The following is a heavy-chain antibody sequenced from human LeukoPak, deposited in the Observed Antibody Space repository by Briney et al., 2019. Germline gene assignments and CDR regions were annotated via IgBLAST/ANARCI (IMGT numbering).Heavy chain of an antibody. V-gene: IGHV3-23*01. J-gene: IGHJ4*02. CDR1: GFTFSSYG. D-gene: IGHD3-10*01. Sequence: GGSLRLSCAASGFTFSSYGMSWVRQAPGKGLEWVSGIRAGGDNTYYADSVKGRFTVSRDNSKNTLYLQMNSLRAEDAAVYYCARGGELLFDYWGQGTLVTVSS. CDR2: IRAGGDNT. CDR3: ARGGELLFDY.